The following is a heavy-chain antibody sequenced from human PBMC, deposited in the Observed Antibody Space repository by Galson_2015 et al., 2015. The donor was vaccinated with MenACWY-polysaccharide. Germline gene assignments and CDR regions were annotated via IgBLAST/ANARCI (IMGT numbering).Heavy chain of an antibody. D-gene: IGHD3-10*01. Sequence: SVKVSCKASGGTFSSYAISWVRQAPGQGLEWMGRIIPILGIVNYAQKFQGRVTITADKSTSTAYMELSSLRSEDTAVYYCARDANVLLWFGELLSHTSNWFDPWGQGTLVTVSS. CDR2: IIPILGIV. J-gene: IGHJ5*02. CDR1: GGTFSSYA. V-gene: IGHV1-69*04. CDR3: ARDANVLLWFGELLSHTSNWFDP.